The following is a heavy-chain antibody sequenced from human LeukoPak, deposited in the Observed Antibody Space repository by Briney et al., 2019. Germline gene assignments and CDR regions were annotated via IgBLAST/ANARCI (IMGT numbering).Heavy chain of an antibody. Sequence: ASVKVSCKASGYTFTSYGISWVRQAPGQGLEWMGWISAYNGNTNYAQKLQGRVTMTTDTSTSTAYMELRSLRSDDTAVYYCARLLMAVVPAAEYYFDYWGQGTLVTVSS. CDR2: ISAYNGNT. CDR3: ARLLMAVVPAAEYYFDY. D-gene: IGHD2-2*01. V-gene: IGHV1-18*01. J-gene: IGHJ4*02. CDR1: GYTFTSYG.